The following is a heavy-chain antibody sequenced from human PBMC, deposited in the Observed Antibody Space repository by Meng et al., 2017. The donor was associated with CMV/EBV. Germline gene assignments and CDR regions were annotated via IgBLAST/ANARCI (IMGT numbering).Heavy chain of an antibody. CDR3: AREEITMVRGVLNYFDY. V-gene: IGHV4-4*07. J-gene: IGHJ4*02. CDR1: GGSITSYY. Sequence: GGSITSYYWSWLRQPAGQGLEWLGRIYTSGSTNYNPSLKSRVTMSVDTSKNQFSLKLSSVTAADTAVYYCAREEITMVRGVLNYFDYWGQGTLVTVSS. CDR2: IYTSGST. D-gene: IGHD3-10*01.